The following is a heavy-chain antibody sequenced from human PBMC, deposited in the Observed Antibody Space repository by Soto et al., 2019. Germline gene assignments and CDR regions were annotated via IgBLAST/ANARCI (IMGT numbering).Heavy chain of an antibody. J-gene: IGHJ4*02. CDR3: AHSPYFGDKLDY. CDR1: GFSLSSGGVG. Sequence: QITLKESGPTLVKPTQTLTLTCTFSGFSLSSGGVGVGWIRQPPGKALEWLALIYWDDDKRYSPSLKSRLTITKDTSKNQVVLTMTNMDPVDTVTYYCAHSPYFGDKLDYWGPGTLVTVSS. D-gene: IGHD1-26*01. V-gene: IGHV2-5*02. CDR2: IYWDDDK.